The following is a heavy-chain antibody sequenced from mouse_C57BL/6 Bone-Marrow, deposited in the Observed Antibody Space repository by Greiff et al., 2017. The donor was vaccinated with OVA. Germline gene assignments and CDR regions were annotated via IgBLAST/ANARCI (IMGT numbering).Heavy chain of an antibody. CDR2: IDPENGDT. J-gene: IGHJ2*01. D-gene: IGHD1-1*01. Sequence: VQLKQSGAELVRPGASVKLSCTASGFNIKDDYMHWVKQRPEQGLEWIGWIDPENGDTEYASKFQGKATITADTSSNTAYLLLRSLTSEDTAVYYCTLTYDGSSSVDYGGQGPTLTVSS. V-gene: IGHV14-4*01. CDR3: TLTYDGSSSVDY. CDR1: GFNIKDDY.